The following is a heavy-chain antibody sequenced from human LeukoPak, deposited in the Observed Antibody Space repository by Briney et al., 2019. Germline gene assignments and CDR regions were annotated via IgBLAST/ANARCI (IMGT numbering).Heavy chain of an antibody. J-gene: IGHJ4*02. CDR1: GFTVSSNY. D-gene: IGHD5-24*01. CDR3: ARGAGHNYPYYFDF. Sequence: GGSLRLSCAASGFTVSSNYMNWVRQAPGKGLEWVAVISGGGNIYYSDSVKGRFSTSRDNYTNTLYLPMNNLRAEDTAVYYCARGAGHNYPYYFDFWGQRTLVTVSS. V-gene: IGHV3-53*01. CDR2: ISGGGNI.